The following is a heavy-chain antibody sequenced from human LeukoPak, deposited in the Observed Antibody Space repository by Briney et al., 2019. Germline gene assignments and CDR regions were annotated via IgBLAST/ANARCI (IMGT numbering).Heavy chain of an antibody. Sequence: HPGGSLRLSCAASGFTFSTYGMHWVRQAPGKGLEWVAVIWFDGSNKYYVDSVKGRFTISRDNSKNTLYLQMNSLRAEDTAVYLCARDRASGYYYSFDYWGQGTLVTVSS. CDR3: ARDRASGYYYSFDY. D-gene: IGHD3-22*01. J-gene: IGHJ4*02. CDR2: IWFDGSNK. CDR1: GFTFSTYG. V-gene: IGHV3-33*01.